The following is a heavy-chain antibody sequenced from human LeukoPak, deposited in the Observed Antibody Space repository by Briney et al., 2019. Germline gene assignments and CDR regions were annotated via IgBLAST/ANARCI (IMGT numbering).Heavy chain of an antibody. V-gene: IGHV1-18*04. Sequence: ASVKVSCKASGYTFTSYGISWVRQPPGQGVEWMGWISAYKGNTNYAQKLQGRVAMTTDTSTSTAYMELRSLRSDDTAVYYCARRGFEWCSGGSWLCPYYYCGMDVWGKGTTVTVSS. D-gene: IGHD2-15*01. CDR2: ISAYKGNT. CDR3: ARRGFEWCSGGSWLCPYYYCGMDV. J-gene: IGHJ6*04. CDR1: GYTFTSYG.